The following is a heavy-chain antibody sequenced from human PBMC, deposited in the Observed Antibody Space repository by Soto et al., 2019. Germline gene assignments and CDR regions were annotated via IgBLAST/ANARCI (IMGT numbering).Heavy chain of an antibody. D-gene: IGHD6-13*01. CDR2: IIPIFGTA. V-gene: IGHV1-69*13. J-gene: IGHJ4*02. CDR3: ASGGYIAARPRLDY. CDR1: GGTFSSYA. Sequence: GASVKVSCKASGGTFSSYAISWVRQAPGQGLEWMGGIIPIFGTANYAQKFQGRVTITADESTSTAYMELSSLRSEDTAVYYCASGGYIAARPRLDYWGQGTLVTVYS.